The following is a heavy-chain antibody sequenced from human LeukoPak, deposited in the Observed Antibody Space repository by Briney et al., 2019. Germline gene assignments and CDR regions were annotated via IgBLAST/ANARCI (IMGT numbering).Heavy chain of an antibody. J-gene: IGHJ4*02. Sequence: GGSLRLSCAASGFTFSSYAMSWVRQAPGKGLEWVSAISGSGGSTYYADSVKGRFTISRDNSKNTLYLRMNSLRAEDTAVYYCAKGDITFGGVIVRPDFDYWGQGTLVTVSS. V-gene: IGHV3-23*01. CDR2: ISGSGGST. CDR1: GFTFSSYA. D-gene: IGHD3-16*02. CDR3: AKGDITFGGVIVRPDFDY.